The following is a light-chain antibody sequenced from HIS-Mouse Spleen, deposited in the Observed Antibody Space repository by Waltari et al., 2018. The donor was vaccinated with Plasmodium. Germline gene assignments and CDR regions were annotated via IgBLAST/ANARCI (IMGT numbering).Light chain of an antibody. CDR1: ISDVGRYYL. V-gene: IGLV2-23*01. Sequence: QSALTQPASVSGSPGQSITISCPRPISDVGRYYLLSWYQQHPGKAPKLMIYEGSKRPSGVSNRFSGSKSGNTASLTISGLQAEDEADYYCCSYAGSSTYVFGTGTKVTVL. CDR3: CSYAGSSTYV. J-gene: IGLJ1*01. CDR2: EGS.